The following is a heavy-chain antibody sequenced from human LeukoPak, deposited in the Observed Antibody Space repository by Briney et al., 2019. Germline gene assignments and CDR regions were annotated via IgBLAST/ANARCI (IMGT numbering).Heavy chain of an antibody. Sequence: GGSLRLSCAASGFTFSSYGMHWVRQAPGKGLEWGAVIRYDGSNKYYPDSVKGRVTICRDSSKNTMYLKLNSLRAEAAAVYYCAKGLYGSGSLSSYYYYYYMDVWGKGTTVTISS. D-gene: IGHD3-10*01. V-gene: IGHV3-30*02. CDR2: IRYDGSNK. J-gene: IGHJ6*03. CDR1: GFTFSSYG. CDR3: AKGLYGSGSLSSYYYYYYMDV.